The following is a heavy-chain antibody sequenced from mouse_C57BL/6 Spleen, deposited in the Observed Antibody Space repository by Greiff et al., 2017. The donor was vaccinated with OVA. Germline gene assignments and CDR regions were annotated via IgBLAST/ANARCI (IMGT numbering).Heavy chain of an antibody. J-gene: IGHJ2*01. CDR1: GYTFTDYY. V-gene: IGHV1-26*01. D-gene: IGHD2-3*01. CDR3: ASPPIYDGYYGYFDY. CDR2: INPNNGGT. Sequence: EVQLQQSGPELVKPGASVKISCKASGYTFTDYYMNWVKQSHGKSLEWIGDINPNNGGTSYNQKFKGKATLTVDKSSSTAYMELRSLTSEDSAVYYCASPPIYDGYYGYFDYWGQGTTLTVSS.